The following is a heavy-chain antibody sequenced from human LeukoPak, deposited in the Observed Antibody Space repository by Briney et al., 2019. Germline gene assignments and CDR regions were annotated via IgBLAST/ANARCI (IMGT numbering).Heavy chain of an antibody. D-gene: IGHD1-1*01. CDR3: ARQRYSDY. CDR2: IKEDGSEN. CDR1: GFTFSRYW. Sequence: PGGSLRLSCAASGFTFSRYWMTWVRQAPGKGLEWVANIKEDGSENSYVESVKGRFTISRDNAKNSLYLQLNSPRAEDTAVYFCARQRYSDYWGQGTLVTVSS. J-gene: IGHJ4*02. V-gene: IGHV3-7*01.